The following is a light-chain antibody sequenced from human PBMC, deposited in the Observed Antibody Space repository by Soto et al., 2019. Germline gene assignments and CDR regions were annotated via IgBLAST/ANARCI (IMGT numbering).Light chain of an antibody. Sequence: QSVLTQPPSVSGAPGQRVTISCTGSSSNIGAGYDVHWYLHLPGTAPKLLIFGNSHRPSGVPDRFSASKSGTSASLAITGLQAEDEADYYCAAWDDSLNGVIFGGGTKLTVL. J-gene: IGLJ2*01. CDR1: SSNIGAGYD. CDR2: GNS. CDR3: AAWDDSLNGVI. V-gene: IGLV1-40*01.